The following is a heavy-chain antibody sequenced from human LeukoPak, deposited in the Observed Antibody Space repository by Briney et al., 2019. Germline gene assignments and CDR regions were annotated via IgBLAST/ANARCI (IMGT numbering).Heavy chain of an antibody. Sequence: GASVKGSCKASGYTFTGYYMHWVRQAPGQGLEWMGWINPNSGGTNYAQKFQGRVTMTRDTSISTAYMELSRLRSDDTAVYYCARVRIVVVPAAGFDPWGQGTLVTV. D-gene: IGHD2-2*01. CDR1: GYTFTGYY. V-gene: IGHV1-2*02. J-gene: IGHJ5*02. CDR3: ARVRIVVVPAAGFDP. CDR2: INPNSGGT.